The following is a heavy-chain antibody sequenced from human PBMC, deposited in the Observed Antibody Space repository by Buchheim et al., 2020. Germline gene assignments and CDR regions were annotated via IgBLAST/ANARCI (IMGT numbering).Heavy chain of an antibody. Sequence: QVQLVESGGGVVQPGRSLRLSCAASGFTLSTYGMHWVRQAPGKGLEWVAVIWADGTTKDYAVSVKGRFTVSSDIATPTLFLEMNSLSAEDTAVYYCARDSGGAPFDYWGQGTL. CDR1: GFTLSTYG. V-gene: IGHV3-33*01. J-gene: IGHJ4*02. D-gene: IGHD3-10*01. CDR3: ARDSGGAPFDY. CDR2: IWADGTTK.